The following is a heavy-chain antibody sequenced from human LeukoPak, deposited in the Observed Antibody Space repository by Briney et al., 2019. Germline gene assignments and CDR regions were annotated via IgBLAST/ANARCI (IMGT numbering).Heavy chain of an antibody. CDR2: IIPIFGIA. CDR3: AREGVWGNSYFDY. CDR1: GYTFTSYY. Sequence: GASVKVSCKASGYTFTSYYMHWVRQAPGQGLEWMGRIIPIFGIANYAQKFQGRVTITADKSTSTAYMELSSLRSEDTAVYYCAREGVWGNSYFDYWGQGTLVTVSS. J-gene: IGHJ4*02. V-gene: IGHV1-69*04. D-gene: IGHD4-23*01.